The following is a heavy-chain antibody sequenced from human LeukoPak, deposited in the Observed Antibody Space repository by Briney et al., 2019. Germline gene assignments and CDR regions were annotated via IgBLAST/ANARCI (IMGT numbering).Heavy chain of an antibody. J-gene: IGHJ4*02. CDR2: ISSSSSYI. V-gene: IGHV3-21*01. CDR3: ARDTTGGLQWNY. D-gene: IGHD5-24*01. Sequence: GSLRLSCAASGFTFSSYSMNWVRQAPGKGLEWVSSISSSSSYIYYADSVKGRFTISRDNAKNSLYLQMNSLRAEDTAVYYCARDTTGGLQWNYWGQGTLVTVSS. CDR1: GFTFSSYS.